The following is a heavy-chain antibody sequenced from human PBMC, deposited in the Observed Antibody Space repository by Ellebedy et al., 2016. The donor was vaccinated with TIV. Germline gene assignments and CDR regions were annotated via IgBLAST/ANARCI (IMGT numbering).Heavy chain of an antibody. CDR1: GFTVSIHY. CDR3: AKGDTSMVAYYYYGIDI. Sequence: GESLKISCAASGFTVSIHYFNWVRQAPGKGLEWAAIISYDGSNKYYGDSVKGRFTISRDNSKNRLYLQMNSLRAEDTAVYYCAKGDTSMVAYYYYGIDIWGQGTTVTVSS. V-gene: IGHV3-30*18. J-gene: IGHJ6*02. D-gene: IGHD5-18*01. CDR2: ISYDGSNK.